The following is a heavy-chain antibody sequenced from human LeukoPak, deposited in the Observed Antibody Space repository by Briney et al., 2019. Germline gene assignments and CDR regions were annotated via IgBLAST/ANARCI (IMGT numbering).Heavy chain of an antibody. J-gene: IGHJ6*03. D-gene: IGHD1-7*01. Sequence: SETLSLTCTVSGGSISSYYWSWIRQPPGKGLEWIGYIYYSGSTNYNPSLKSRVTISVDTSKNQFSLKLSSVTAADTAVYYCARSPFSYNWNYGTRREEYYYYMDVWGKGTTVTVSS. CDR2: IYYSGST. CDR1: GGSISSYY. V-gene: IGHV4-59*01. CDR3: ARSPFSYNWNYGTRREEYYYYMDV.